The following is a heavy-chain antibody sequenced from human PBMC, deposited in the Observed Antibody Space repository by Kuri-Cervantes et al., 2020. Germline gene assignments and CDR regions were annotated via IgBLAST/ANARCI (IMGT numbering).Heavy chain of an antibody. Sequence: LSLTCAASGFTFSSYAMHWVRQAPGKGLEWVAVISYDGSNKYYADSVKGRFTISRDNSKNTLYLQMNSLRAEDTAVYYCARGRFSSGWYVGYYYYYGMDVWGQGTTVTVSS. D-gene: IGHD6-19*01. CDR1: GFTFSSYA. V-gene: IGHV3-30-3*01. CDR2: ISYDGSNK. CDR3: ARGRFSSGWYVGYYYYYGMDV. J-gene: IGHJ6*02.